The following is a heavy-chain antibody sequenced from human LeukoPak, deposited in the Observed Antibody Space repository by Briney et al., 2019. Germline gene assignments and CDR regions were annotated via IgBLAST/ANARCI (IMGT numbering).Heavy chain of an antibody. V-gene: IGHV5-51*01. CDR2: IYPGDSDT. D-gene: IGHD1-7*01. CDR1: GYRFTDYW. CDR3: ARGAAGTTPDYYYFGLDV. J-gene: IGHJ6*02. Sequence: HGESLKISCKGSGYRFTDYWIGWVRQMPGKGLEWMGIIYPGDSDTRYSPSFQGQVTISADKSINTAHLQWSSLKASDTAMYYCARGAAGTTPDYYYFGLDVWRQGTTVRVSS.